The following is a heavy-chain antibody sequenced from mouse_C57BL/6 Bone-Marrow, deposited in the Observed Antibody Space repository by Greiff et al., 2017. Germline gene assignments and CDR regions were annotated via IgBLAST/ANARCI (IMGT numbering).Heavy chain of an antibody. CDR3: ARGTKDYFDY. CDR1: GYTFTSYW. D-gene: IGHD1-1*01. CDR2: IYPSDSET. J-gene: IGHJ2*01. V-gene: IGHV1-61*01. Sequence: QVQLQQPGAELVRPGSSVKLSCKASGYTFTSYWMDWVKQRPGQGLEWIGNIYPSDSETHYNQKFKDKATLTVDKSSSTAYMQLSSLTSEDSAVYYGARGTKDYFDYWGQGTTLTVSS.